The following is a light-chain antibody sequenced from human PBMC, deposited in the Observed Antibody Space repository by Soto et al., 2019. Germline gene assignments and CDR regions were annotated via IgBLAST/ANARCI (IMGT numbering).Light chain of an antibody. V-gene: IGKV3-20*01. CDR2: GTS. CDR3: QQYGSMWT. J-gene: IGKJ1*01. CDR1: ESVTSTY. Sequence: DIVLTHSPGILSLSPLDIATLSCRSSESVTSTYLAWYQHKPGQAPRLVISGTSRRATGIPDRFSGSGSGTDFTLTINRLEPEDFAMYYCQQYGSMWTFGQGTKVDIK.